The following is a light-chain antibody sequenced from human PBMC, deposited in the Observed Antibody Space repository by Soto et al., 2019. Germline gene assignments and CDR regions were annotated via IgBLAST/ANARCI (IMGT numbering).Light chain of an antibody. CDR1: SSNIGGNS. Sequence: QSVLTQPPSVSAAPGQKVTISCSGSSSNIGGNSVSWYQQLPGTAPKLLIYDDNKRPSGIPDRFSGSKSGTSATLGITGFQTGDEADYYCGSWDSSLSAYVFGNGTKVAVL. V-gene: IGLV1-51*01. CDR2: DDN. J-gene: IGLJ1*01. CDR3: GSWDSSLSAYV.